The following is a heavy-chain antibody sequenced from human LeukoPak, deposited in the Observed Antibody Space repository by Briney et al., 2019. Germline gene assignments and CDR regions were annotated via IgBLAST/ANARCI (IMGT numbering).Heavy chain of an antibody. CDR1: GFLFSSNW. D-gene: IGHD5-24*01. V-gene: IGHV3-7*03. Sequence: GGSLRLSCAASGFLFSSNWMSWVRLAPGKGLEWVANIKEDGTETYYVDSVKGRFTISRDNAKNSLYLQMNSLRVEDTAVYYCAKEGRSLQTYWGQGTLVTVSS. J-gene: IGHJ4*02. CDR3: AKEGRSLQTY. CDR2: IKEDGTET.